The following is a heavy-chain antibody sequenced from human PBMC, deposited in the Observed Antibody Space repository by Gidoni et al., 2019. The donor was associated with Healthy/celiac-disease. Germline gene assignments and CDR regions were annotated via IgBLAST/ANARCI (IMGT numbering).Heavy chain of an antibody. Sequence: QVQLVQSGAEVKKPGSSVKVSCKASGGTFSSYAISWVRQAPGQGLEWMGRIIPILGIANYAQKFQGRVTITADKSTSTAYMELSSLRSEDTAVYYCARQKKYYYDSSGDAGYFDYWGQGTLVTVSS. D-gene: IGHD3-22*01. CDR3: ARQKKYYYDSSGDAGYFDY. V-gene: IGHV1-69*04. CDR2: IIPILGIA. J-gene: IGHJ4*02. CDR1: GGTFSSYA.